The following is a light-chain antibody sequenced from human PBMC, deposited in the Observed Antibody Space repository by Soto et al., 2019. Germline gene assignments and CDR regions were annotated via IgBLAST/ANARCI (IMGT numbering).Light chain of an antibody. J-gene: IGKJ1*01. Sequence: ETVMTQSPATLSLSPGERATLSCRASQSVSSKLVWYQQKPGQAPRFLIYGASTRATGIPARFRGSGSGTEFTLTIDSLQSEDFAVYYCQQYHNLWTFGQGTKVDIK. CDR3: QQYHNLWT. CDR2: GAS. CDR1: QSVSSK. V-gene: IGKV3-15*01.